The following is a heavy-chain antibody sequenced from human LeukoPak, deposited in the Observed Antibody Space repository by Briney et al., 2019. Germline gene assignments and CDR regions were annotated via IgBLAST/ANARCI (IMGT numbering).Heavy chain of an antibody. J-gene: IGHJ6*03. D-gene: IGHD6-13*01. CDR1: GYSISSGYY. V-gene: IGHV4-38-2*01. CDR3: ARQGGSSSPYYYYYMDV. CDR2: MYHSGST. Sequence: PSETLSLTCAVSGYSISSGYYWGWFRQPPGKGLEWIGCMYHSGSTYYNPSLKSRVTISVDTSKSQFSLKLSSVTAADTAVYYCARQGGSSSPYYYYYMDVWGKGTTVTVSS.